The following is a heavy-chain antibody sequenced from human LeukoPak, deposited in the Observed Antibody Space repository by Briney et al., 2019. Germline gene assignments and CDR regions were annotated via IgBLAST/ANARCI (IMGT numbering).Heavy chain of an antibody. J-gene: IGHJ4*02. CDR3: ARETSAGATGDY. D-gene: IGHD1-26*01. CDR1: GFTFSSYE. CDR2: ISSSGSTI. Sequence: GGSLRLSCAASGFTFSSYEMNWVRQAPGKGLEWVSYISSSGSTIYYADSVKGRFTISRDNAKNSLYLQMNSLRAEDTAVYYCARETSAGATGDYWGRGTLVTVSS. V-gene: IGHV3-48*03.